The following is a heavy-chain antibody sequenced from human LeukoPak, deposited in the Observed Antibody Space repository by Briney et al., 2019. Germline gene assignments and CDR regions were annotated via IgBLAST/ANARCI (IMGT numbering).Heavy chain of an antibody. V-gene: IGHV3-48*03. CDR3: TRVAGTLP. CDR2: ISIHGDLI. J-gene: IGHJ5*02. Sequence: AGGSLRLSCAASGFSFSSYEMNWVRQAPGKGLEWISYISIHGDLIYYADSVKGRFTISRDNAKKTLYLQMNSLRAEDTAVYYCTRVAGTLPGGQGTLVTVSS. CDR1: GFSFSSYE.